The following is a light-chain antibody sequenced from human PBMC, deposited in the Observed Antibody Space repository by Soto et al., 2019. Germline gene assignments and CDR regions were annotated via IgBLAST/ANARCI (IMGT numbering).Light chain of an antibody. CDR3: CSYAGSYTPVV. V-gene: IGLV2-11*01. CDR1: SSDVGGYNY. J-gene: IGLJ2*01. CDR2: DVS. Sequence: QSVLTQPRSVSGSPGQSVTISCTGTSSDVGGYNYVSWYQQHPGKAPKLMIYDVSKRPSGVPDRFSGSKSGNTASLTISGRQAEDEADYCCCSYAGSYTPVVFGGGTKLTVL.